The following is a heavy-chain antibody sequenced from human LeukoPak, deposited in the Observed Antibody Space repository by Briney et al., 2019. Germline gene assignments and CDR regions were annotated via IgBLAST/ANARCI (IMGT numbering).Heavy chain of an antibody. CDR2: IIPILGIA. J-gene: IGHJ4*02. D-gene: IGHD6-25*01. V-gene: IGHV1-69*04. Sequence: ASVKVSCKASGGTFSSHAISWVRQAPGQGLEWMGRIIPILGIANYAQKFQGRVTITADKSTSTAYMELSSLRSEDTAVYYCARELAAEADDFDYWGQGTLVTVSS. CDR1: GGTFSSHA. CDR3: ARELAAEADDFDY.